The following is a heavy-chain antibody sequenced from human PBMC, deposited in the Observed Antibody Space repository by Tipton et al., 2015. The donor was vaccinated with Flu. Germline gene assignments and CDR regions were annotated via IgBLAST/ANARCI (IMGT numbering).Heavy chain of an antibody. V-gene: IGHV4-61*02. D-gene: IGHD3-10*01. J-gene: IGHJ4*02. Sequence: LRLSCTVSGASISSAAYYWSWIRQPAGKGLEWIGRIYTSGSTNYNPSLKSRVSISLDTSKKQFSLKLTSVTAADAAVYYCARGSGSGTEMIFDFWGQGTLVTVSS. CDR1: GASISSAAYY. CDR3: ARGSGSGTEMIFDF. CDR2: IYTSGST.